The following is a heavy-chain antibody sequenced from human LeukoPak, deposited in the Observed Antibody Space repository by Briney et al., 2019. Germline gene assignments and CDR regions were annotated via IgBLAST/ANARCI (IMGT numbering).Heavy chain of an antibody. J-gene: IGHJ4*02. CDR3: ARESSGVLGFDY. V-gene: IGHV3-21*01. CDR1: GFTFSSYG. CDR2: ISSSSRYI. Sequence: GGSLRLTCAASGFTFSSYGMTWVRQAPGKGLEWVSSISSSSRYIYYTDSVKGRFTISRDNAKNSLFLQMNSLRAEDTAVYYCARESSGVLGFDYWGQGTLVTVSS. D-gene: IGHD3-10*01.